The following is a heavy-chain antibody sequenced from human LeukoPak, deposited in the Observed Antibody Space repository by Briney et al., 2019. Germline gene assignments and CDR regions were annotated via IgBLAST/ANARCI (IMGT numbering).Heavy chain of an antibody. CDR1: GFTFSRCW. CDR2: INEDASTI. V-gene: IGHV3-74*01. J-gene: IGHJ4*02. CDR3: VRDLILVWTPGDDFDH. D-gene: IGHD3-16*01. Sequence: GGSLRLSSAASGFTFSRCWMHWVRQVPGKGLEWVARINEDASTITYADSVKGRFTISRDNAKNTLYLQMNGLRAEDTAVYYCVRDLILVWTPGDDFDHWGQGTLVTVSS.